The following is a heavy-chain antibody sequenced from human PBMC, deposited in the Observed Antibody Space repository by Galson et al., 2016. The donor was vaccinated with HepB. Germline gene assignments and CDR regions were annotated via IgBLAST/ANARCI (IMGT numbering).Heavy chain of an antibody. V-gene: IGHV1-18*01. D-gene: IGHD1-1*01. Sequence: SVKVSCKASGYTFTTYGISWVRQAPGQGLEWMGWISGYNGNTHYAQKFQDRVTLTRDKSTGTAYMDLWSLTSDDTAVYYCAREDWNPRYYFNGMDVWGQGTTVTVSS. J-gene: IGHJ6*02. CDR3: AREDWNPRYYFNGMDV. CDR2: ISGYNGNT. CDR1: GYTFTTYG.